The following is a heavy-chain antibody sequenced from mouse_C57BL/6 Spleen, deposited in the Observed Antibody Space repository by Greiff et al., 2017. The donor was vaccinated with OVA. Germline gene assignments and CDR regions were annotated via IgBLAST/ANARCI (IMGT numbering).Heavy chain of an antibody. CDR2: IDPSDSYT. V-gene: IGHV1-69*01. Sequence: QVQLQQPGAELVMPGASVKLSCKASGYTFTSYWMHWVKQRPGQGLEWIGEIDPSDSYTNYNQKFKGKSTLTVDKSSSTAYMQLSSLTSEDSAVYDGARYDGSSYGFDYWGQGTLVTVSA. J-gene: IGHJ3*01. CDR1: GYTFTSYW. D-gene: IGHD1-1*01. CDR3: ARYDGSSYGFDY.